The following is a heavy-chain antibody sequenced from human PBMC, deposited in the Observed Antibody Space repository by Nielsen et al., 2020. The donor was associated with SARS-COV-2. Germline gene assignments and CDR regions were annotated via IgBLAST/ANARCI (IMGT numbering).Heavy chain of an antibody. Sequence: ASVKVSCKASGYTFTSYGISWVRQAPGQGLEWMGWISAYNGNTNYAQKLQGRVTMTTDTSTSTAYMELRSLRSDDTAVYYCARGYYDFWSGHIYYMDVWGKGTTVTVSS. CDR1: GYTFTSYG. D-gene: IGHD3-3*01. J-gene: IGHJ6*03. CDR3: ARGYYDFWSGHIYYMDV. V-gene: IGHV1-18*04. CDR2: ISAYNGNT.